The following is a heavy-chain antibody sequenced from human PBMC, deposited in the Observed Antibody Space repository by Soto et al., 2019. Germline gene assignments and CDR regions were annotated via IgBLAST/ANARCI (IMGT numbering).Heavy chain of an antibody. Sequence: GGSLRLSCAASGFTFSSYSMNWVRQAPGKGLEWVSSISSSSSYIYYADSVKGRFTISRDNAKNSLYLQMNSLRAEDTAVYYCARHSRSWYEAPYYYYYGMAVWGQGPTGTAS. J-gene: IGHJ6*02. V-gene: IGHV3-21*01. CDR1: GFTFSSYS. D-gene: IGHD6-13*01. CDR2: ISSSSSYI. CDR3: ARHSRSWYEAPYYYYYGMAV.